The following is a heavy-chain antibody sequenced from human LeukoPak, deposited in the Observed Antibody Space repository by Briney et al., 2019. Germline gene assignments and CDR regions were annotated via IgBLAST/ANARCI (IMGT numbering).Heavy chain of an antibody. Sequence: GGSLRLSCAASGFTFSSYSMNWVRQAPGKGLAWVSGISGSGDSTYYADSVRGRFTISRDNSKNTLFLQMNSLRAEDTAVYYCAKADRRSDLPYYFDYWGQGTLVTVSS. CDR1: GFTFSSYS. CDR3: AKADRRSDLPYYFDY. J-gene: IGHJ4*02. CDR2: ISGSGDST. V-gene: IGHV3-23*01.